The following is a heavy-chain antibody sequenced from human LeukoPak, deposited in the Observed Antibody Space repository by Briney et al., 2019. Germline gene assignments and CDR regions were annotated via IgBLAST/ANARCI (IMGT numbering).Heavy chain of an antibody. D-gene: IGHD3-3*01. V-gene: IGHV4-39*07. CDR2: IYYSGST. CDR1: GGSINSSYYY. CDR3: ARVSGDTIFGVVIIWKVFDY. J-gene: IGHJ4*02. Sequence: KPSETLSLTCTVSGGSINSSYYYWGWIRQPPGKGLEWIGSIYYSGSTYYNPSLKSRVTISVDTSKNQFSLKLSSVTAADTAVYYCARVSGDTIFGVVIIWKVFDYWGQGTLVTVSS.